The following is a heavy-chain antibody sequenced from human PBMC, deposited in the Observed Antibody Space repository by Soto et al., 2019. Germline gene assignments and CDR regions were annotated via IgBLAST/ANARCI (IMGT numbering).Heavy chain of an antibody. CDR3: ARNIIRKRGAAY. V-gene: IGHV4-30-2*03. Sequence: PSLTCAVSGGSMSSGGYSWSWIRQPPGKGLEWIGYIYYSGSTHYNPSLKSRVTISVDTSKNQFSLKLSSVTAADTAAYYWARNIIRKRGAAYWGQGTLVPVSP. J-gene: IGHJ4*02. CDR1: GGSMSSGGYS. D-gene: IGHD1-20*01. CDR2: IYYSGST.